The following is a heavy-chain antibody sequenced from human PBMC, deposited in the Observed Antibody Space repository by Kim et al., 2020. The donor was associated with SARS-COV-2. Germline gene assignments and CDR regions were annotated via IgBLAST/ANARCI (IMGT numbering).Heavy chain of an antibody. V-gene: IGHV3-23*01. J-gene: IGHJ4*02. D-gene: IGHD5-18*01. CDR1: GFTFNSYA. CDR3: AREIDTAMNY. CDR2: ITGSGASR. Sequence: GGSLRLSCAASGFTFNSYAMNWVRQAPGKGLEWVSSITGSGASRDYADSVKGRFTISRDNSKNTLYLQMNSLRAEDTALYYCAREIDTAMNYWGQGTLATVSS.